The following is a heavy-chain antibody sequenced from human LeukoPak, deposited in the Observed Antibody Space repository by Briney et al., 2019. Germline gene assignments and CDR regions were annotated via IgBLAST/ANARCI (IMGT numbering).Heavy chain of an antibody. CDR2: ISAYNGNT. CDR3: ASTAALNYDFWSGYFDDYYYMDV. D-gene: IGHD3-3*01. CDR1: GYTFTSYG. Sequence: ASVKVSCKASGYTFTSYGISWVRQAPGQGLEWMGWISAYNGNTNYAQKLQGRVTMTTDTSTSTAYMELRSLRSDDTAVYYCASTAALNYDFWSGYFDDYYYMDVWGKGTTVTVSS. V-gene: IGHV1-18*01. J-gene: IGHJ6*03.